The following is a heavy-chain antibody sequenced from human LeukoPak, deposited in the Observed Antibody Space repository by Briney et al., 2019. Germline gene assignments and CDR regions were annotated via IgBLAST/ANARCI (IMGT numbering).Heavy chain of an antibody. D-gene: IGHD5-12*01. J-gene: IGHJ6*02. CDR1: GFSLSNARMG. CDR3: ARSGYSGYDYLGYYYYGMDV. Sequence: SGPVLVKPTETLTLTCTVSGFSLSNARMGVSWIRQPPGKALEWLAHIFSNDEKSYSTSLKSRLTISKDTSKSQVVLTMTNMDPVDTATYYCARSGYSGYDYLGYYYYGMDVWGQGTTVTVSS. CDR2: IFSNDEK. V-gene: IGHV2-26*01.